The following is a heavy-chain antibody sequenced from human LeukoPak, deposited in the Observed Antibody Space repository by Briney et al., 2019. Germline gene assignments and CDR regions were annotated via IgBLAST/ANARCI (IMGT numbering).Heavy chain of an antibody. J-gene: IGHJ4*02. V-gene: IGHV3-20*04. Sequence: PGGSLRLSCAASGFTFDDYGMSWVRQAPGKGLEWVSGINWNGGSTGYADSVKGRFTISRDNSKNTLYLQMNSLRAEDTAVYYCAKDPYYFDYWGQGTLVTVSS. CDR2: INWNGGST. CDR1: GFTFDDYG. CDR3: AKDPYYFDY.